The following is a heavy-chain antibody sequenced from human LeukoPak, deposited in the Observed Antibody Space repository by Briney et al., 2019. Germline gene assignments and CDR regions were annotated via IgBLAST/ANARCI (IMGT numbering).Heavy chain of an antibody. CDR3: ARHNRITMIVVDPYYFDY. CDR2: IYHSGST. D-gene: IGHD3-22*01. J-gene: IGHJ4*02. Sequence: PSETLSLTCAVSGYSISSGYYWGWIRQPPGKGLEWIGSIYHSGSTYYNPSPKSRVTISVDTSKNQFSLKLSSVTAADTAVYYCARHNRITMIVVDPYYFDYWGQGTLVTVSS. V-gene: IGHV4-38-2*01. CDR1: GYSISSGYY.